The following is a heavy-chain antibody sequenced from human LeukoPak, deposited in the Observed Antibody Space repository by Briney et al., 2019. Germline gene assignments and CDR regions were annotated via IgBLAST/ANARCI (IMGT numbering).Heavy chain of an antibody. J-gene: IGHJ6*03. CDR1: GYTFTSYG. D-gene: IGHD3-9*01. CDR3: ARTLYDILTGDYYMDV. V-gene: IGHV1-18*01. CDR2: ISAYNGNT. Sequence: ASVKVSCKASGYTFTSYGISWVRQAPGQGLEWMGWISAYNGNTNYAQKLQGRVTMTTDTSTSTAYMELRSLRSDDTAVYYCARTLYDILTGDYYMDVWGKGTTVTISS.